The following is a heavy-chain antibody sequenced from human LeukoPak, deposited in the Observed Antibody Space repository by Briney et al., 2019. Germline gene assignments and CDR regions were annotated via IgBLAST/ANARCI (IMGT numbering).Heavy chain of an antibody. D-gene: IGHD4-17*01. V-gene: IGHV2-5*01. Sequence: SGPTLVKPTQTLTLTCTFSGFSLSTSGVGVGWIRQPPRKALEWLALIYWNDNKLYSPSLKSRLTITKDTSNNQVVLTMTNMDPVDTATYYCAHYGDYRFLYYFDYWGQGTLVTVSS. J-gene: IGHJ4*02. CDR1: GFSLSTSGVG. CDR2: IYWNDNK. CDR3: AHYGDYRFLYYFDY.